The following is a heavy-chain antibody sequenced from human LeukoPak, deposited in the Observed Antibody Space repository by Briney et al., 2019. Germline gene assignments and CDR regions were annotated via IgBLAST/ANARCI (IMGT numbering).Heavy chain of an antibody. CDR3: TRAYLRGAHTYWFDY. CDR1: GFTFGDYA. CDR2: IRSKAYGGTT. D-gene: IGHD3-10*01. J-gene: IGHJ4*02. V-gene: IGHV3-49*04. Sequence: PGRSLRLSCTASGFTFGDYAMSWVRQAPGKGLEWVGFIRSKAYGGTTEYAASVKGRFTISRDDPKSIAYLQMNSLKTEDTAVYYCTRAYLRGAHTYWFDYWGQGTLVTVSS.